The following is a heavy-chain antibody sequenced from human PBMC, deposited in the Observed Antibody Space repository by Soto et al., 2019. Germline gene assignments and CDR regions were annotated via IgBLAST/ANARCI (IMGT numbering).Heavy chain of an antibody. CDR1: GFTFSSYA. CDR3: ANAAANSRTWYSTWFDP. V-gene: IGHV3-23*01. Sequence: EVKVLESGGGLVQPGGSLRLSCAASGFTFSSYAMIWVRQAPGKGLEWVSGISGSGGEAYYADSVKGRFTTSRDNSNNTLYRQMHCLRAGDTALYSCANAAANSRTWYSTWFDPWGQGTPVTVSS. CDR2: ISGSGGEA. J-gene: IGHJ5*02. D-gene: IGHD3-22*01.